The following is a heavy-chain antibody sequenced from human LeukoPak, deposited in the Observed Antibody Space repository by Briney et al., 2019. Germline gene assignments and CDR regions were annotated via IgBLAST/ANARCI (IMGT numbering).Heavy chain of an antibody. D-gene: IGHD4-11*01. Sequence: PSETLSRTCTVSSGXISSYYCSWIRQFPGKGLEWIGYIYYSGSTNYNPSLKSRVTISLDTSKNQFSLKLSSVTAADTAVYYCAGGGLGGITAYSNYLFDYWGQRTLVTVSS. CDR1: SGXISSYY. CDR2: IYYSGST. CDR3: AGGGLGGITAYSNYLFDY. J-gene: IGHJ4*02. V-gene: IGHV4-59*08.